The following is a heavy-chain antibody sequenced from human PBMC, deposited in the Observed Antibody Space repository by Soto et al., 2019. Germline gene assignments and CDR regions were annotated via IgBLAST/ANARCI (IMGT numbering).Heavy chain of an antibody. D-gene: IGHD2-15*01. CDR3: AKDIGTPLSCSGGSCSSSSYYYGMDV. J-gene: IGHJ6*02. CDR2: ISWDGGST. Sequence: GGSLRLSCAASGFTFDDYAMHWVRQAPGKGLEWVSLISWDGGSTYYADSVKGRFTISRDNSKNSLYLQMNSLRAEDTAVYYCAKDIGTPLSCSGGSCSSSSYYYGMDVWGQGTTVTVSS. V-gene: IGHV3-43D*03. CDR1: GFTFDDYA.